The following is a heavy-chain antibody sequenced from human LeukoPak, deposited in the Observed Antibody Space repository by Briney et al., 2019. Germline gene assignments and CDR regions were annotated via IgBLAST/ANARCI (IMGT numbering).Heavy chain of an antibody. CDR3: ARGASIDYYGSIDV. CDR2: TYYRSKWYN. V-gene: IGHV6-1*01. J-gene: IGHJ5*02. Sequence: SQTLSLTCAISGDSVSSNSAAWNWIRQSPSRGLEWLGRTYYRSKWYNDYAVSVKSRIAINPDTSKNQFSLQLNSVTPEDTAVYYCARGASIDYYGSIDVWGQGTLVTVSS. CDR1: GDSVSSNSAA. D-gene: IGHD3-10*01.